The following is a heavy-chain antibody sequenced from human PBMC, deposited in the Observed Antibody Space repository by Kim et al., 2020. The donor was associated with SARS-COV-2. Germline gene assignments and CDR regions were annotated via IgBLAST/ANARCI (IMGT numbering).Heavy chain of an antibody. J-gene: IGHJ5*02. CDR2: GNT. Sequence: GNTKYSQKFQGRVTITRDTSASTAYMELSSLRSEDTAVYYCARLNNWFDPWGQGTLVTVSS. CDR3: ARLNNWFDP. V-gene: IGHV1-3*01.